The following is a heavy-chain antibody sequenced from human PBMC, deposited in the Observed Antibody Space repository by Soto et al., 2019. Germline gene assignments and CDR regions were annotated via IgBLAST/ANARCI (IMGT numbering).Heavy chain of an antibody. CDR3: VSGGGYYFFDY. Sequence: GGSLRLSCAVSGLTFSNYEMNWVRQAPGKGLEWVSYISTSDSTIYYAVSVLGRFTISRDNAKNSVYLQMNSLRAEDTAVYYCVSGGGYYFFDYWGQGALVTVSS. V-gene: IGHV3-48*03. CDR1: GLTFSNYE. J-gene: IGHJ4*02. CDR2: ISTSDSTI. D-gene: IGHD3-22*01.